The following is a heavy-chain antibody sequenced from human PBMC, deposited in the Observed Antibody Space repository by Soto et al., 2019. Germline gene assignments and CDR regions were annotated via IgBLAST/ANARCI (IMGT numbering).Heavy chain of an antibody. CDR3: AHGRYPSGLRFLEWLPYPYFDY. V-gene: IGHV2-5*02. Sequence: SGPTLVNPTQTLTLTCTFSGFSLSTSGVGVGWIRQPPGKALEWLALIYWDDDKRYSPSLKSRLTITKDTSKNQVVLTMTNMDPVDTATYYCAHGRYPSGLRFLEWLPYPYFDYWGQGTLVTVSS. CDR1: GFSLSTSGVG. D-gene: IGHD3-3*01. J-gene: IGHJ4*02. CDR2: IYWDDDK.